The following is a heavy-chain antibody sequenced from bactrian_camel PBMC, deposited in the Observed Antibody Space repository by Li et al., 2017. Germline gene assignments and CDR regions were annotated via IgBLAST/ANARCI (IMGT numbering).Heavy chain of an antibody. V-gene: IGHV3S31*01. D-gene: IGHD5*01. CDR2: IDSGGGST. Sequence: DVQLVESGGGLVQPGGSLRLSCVGSGYAFNSFTMSWVRQAPGKGLEWVSTIDSGGGSTYYADSVKGRFSVSRDNAKNTLYLQMNSLKTEDAAVYYCAAYPTTGWPYNYWGQGTQVTVS. CDR1: GYAFNSFT. J-gene: IGHJ4*01. CDR3: AAYPTTGWPYNY.